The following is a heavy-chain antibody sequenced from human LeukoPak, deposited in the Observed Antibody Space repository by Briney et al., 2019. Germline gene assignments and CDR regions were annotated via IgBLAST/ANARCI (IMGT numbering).Heavy chain of an antibody. J-gene: IGHJ3*01. V-gene: IGHV4-59*01. D-gene: IGHD6-13*01. CDR1: GGSISSYY. CDR3: ARISSSNWYNERGAFDV. Sequence: SETLSLTCTVSGGSISSYYWSWARQPPGKGLEWIGFVYYTGSTNYSPSLKSRVTISVDTSKNQFSLKLRSVTAADTAVYYCARISSSNWYNERGAFDVWSQGTMVTVSS. CDR2: VYYTGST.